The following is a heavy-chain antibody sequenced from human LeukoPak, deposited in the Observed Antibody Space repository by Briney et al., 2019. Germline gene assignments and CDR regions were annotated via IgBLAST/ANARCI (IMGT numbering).Heavy chain of an antibody. Sequence: GGSLRLSCAASGFTFSSYAMHWVRQAPGKGLEWVAVISYDGSNKYYADSVKGRFTISRDNSKNTLYLQMNSLRAEDMAVYYCARDRWNYDYVWGSYTPRDYYYGMDVWGQGTTVTVSS. J-gene: IGHJ6*02. V-gene: IGHV3-30-3*01. CDR2: ISYDGSNK. CDR3: ARDRWNYDYVWGSYTPRDYYYGMDV. D-gene: IGHD3-16*01. CDR1: GFTFSSYA.